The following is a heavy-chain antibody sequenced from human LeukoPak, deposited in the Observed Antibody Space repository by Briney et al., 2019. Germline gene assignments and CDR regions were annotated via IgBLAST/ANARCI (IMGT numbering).Heavy chain of an antibody. J-gene: IGHJ5*02. CDR3: ARGPIGGVVLETTLGYFDP. D-gene: IGHD6-25*01. Sequence: PSETLSLTCTVSGGSISCGGYYWSWIRRPPGRGLEWIAYIYHSGGTYSSPPLRNRVTISVDRYKNQFFLNLRSATDADTAMYYCARGPIGGVVLETTLGYFDPWGQGTLVTVSS. CDR2: IYHSGGT. V-gene: IGHV4-30-2*01. CDR1: GGSISCGGYY.